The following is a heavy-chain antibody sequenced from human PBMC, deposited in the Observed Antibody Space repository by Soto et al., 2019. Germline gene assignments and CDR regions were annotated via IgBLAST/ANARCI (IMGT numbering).Heavy chain of an antibody. Sequence: QVQLVQSGAEVKKPGSSVQVSCKASGGTFSSYAISWVRQAPGQGLEWMGGIIPIFGTANYAQKFQGRVTITADESTCTAYMELSSLRSEDTAVYYCGAVGCSGGSCYSFYYGMDVWGKGTTVTVSS. CDR3: GAVGCSGGSCYSFYYGMDV. D-gene: IGHD2-15*01. CDR2: IIPIFGTA. CDR1: GGTFSSYA. V-gene: IGHV1-69*12. J-gene: IGHJ6*04.